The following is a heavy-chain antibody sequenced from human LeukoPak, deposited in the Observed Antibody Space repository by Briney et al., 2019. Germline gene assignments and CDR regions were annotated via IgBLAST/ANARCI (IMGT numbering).Heavy chain of an antibody. V-gene: IGHV4-39*07. CDR2: IYYSGST. D-gene: IGHD3-3*01. CDR3: ARVYYDFWSGYYTHMDV. J-gene: IGHJ6*03. Sequence: ASETLSLTCSVSGGSISSSNYYWSWIRQPPGKGLEWIGSIYYSGSTYYNPSLKSRVTISVDTSKNQFSLKLSSVTAADTAVYYCARVYYDFWSGYYTHMDVWGKGTTVTVSS. CDR1: GGSISSSNYY.